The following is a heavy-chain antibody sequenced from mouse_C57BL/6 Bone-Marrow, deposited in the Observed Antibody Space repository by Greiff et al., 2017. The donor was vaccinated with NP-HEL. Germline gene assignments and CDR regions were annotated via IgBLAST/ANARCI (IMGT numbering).Heavy chain of an antibody. V-gene: IGHV1-19*01. J-gene: IGHJ2*01. CDR1: GYTFTDYY. CDR2: INPYNGGT. D-gene: IGHD1-1*01. Sequence: EVQLQQSGPVLVKPGASVKMSCKASGYTFTDYYMNWVKQSHGKSLEWIGVINPYNGGTSYNQKFKGKATLTVDKSSSTAYMELNSLTSEDSAVYYGARRGYYGSSFDYWGQGTTLTVSS. CDR3: ARRGYYGSSFDY.